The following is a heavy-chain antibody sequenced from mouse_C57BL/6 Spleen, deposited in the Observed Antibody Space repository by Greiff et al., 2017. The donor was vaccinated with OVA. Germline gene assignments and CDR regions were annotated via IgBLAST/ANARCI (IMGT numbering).Heavy chain of an antibody. CDR1: GYTFTDYY. V-gene: IGHV1-26*01. CDR3: ARGSNYDY. D-gene: IGHD2-5*01. Sequence: VQLQQPGAELVKPGASVKISCKASGYTFTDYYMNWVKQSHGKSLEWIGDINPNNGGTSYNQKFKGKATLTVDKSSSTAYMELRSLTSEDSAVYYCARGSNYDYWGQGTTLTVSS. CDR2: INPNNGGT. J-gene: IGHJ2*01.